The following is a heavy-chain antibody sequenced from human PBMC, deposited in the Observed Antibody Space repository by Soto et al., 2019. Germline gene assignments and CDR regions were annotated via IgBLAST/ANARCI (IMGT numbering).Heavy chain of an antibody. CDR1: GFTFSSYG. CDR3: AKAHREVVPYYFDY. V-gene: IGHV3-30*18. J-gene: IGHJ4*02. Sequence: PWGSLRLSCSASGFTFSSYGMHWFRQAPGKGLEWVAVISYDGSNKYYADSVKGRFTISRDNSKNTLYLQMNSLRAEDTAVYYCAKAHREVVPYYFDYWGQGTLVTVSS. D-gene: IGHD2-2*01. CDR2: ISYDGSNK.